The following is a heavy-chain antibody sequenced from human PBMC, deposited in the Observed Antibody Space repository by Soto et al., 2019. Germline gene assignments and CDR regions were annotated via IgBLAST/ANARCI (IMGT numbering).Heavy chain of an antibody. CDR3: APLSVSLSGPYGIHV. Sequence: SETLSLTCSVSGYSVSSSDYYWAWIRQPPGKELEWIGSMLYSGLTYYNPSLKSRVTLSVDTSKNQFSVRLNSVTASDTAVYYCAPLSVSLSGPYGIHVWGQGTTVTVSS. CDR1: GYSVSSSDYY. D-gene: IGHD2-15*01. V-gene: IGHV4-39*01. J-gene: IGHJ6*02. CDR2: MLYSGLT.